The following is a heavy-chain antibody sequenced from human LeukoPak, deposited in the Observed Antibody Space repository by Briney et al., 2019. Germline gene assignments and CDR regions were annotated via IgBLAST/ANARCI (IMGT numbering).Heavy chain of an antibody. J-gene: IGHJ2*01. CDR2: FYYSEST. Sequence: SETLSLTCTVSGASISSGGYYWSWIRQHPGRGLEWIGYFYYSESTKYNPSLKTRFIILVDTSKNQFSLKLSSVTAADTAVYYCARDRGKGYFDLWGRGTLVTVSS. V-gene: IGHV4-31*03. CDR3: ARDRGKGYFDL. CDR1: GASISSGGYY.